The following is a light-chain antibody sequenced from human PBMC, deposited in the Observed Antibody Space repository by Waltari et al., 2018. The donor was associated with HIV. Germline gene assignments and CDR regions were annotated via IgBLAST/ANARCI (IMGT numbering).Light chain of an antibody. V-gene: IGLV2-11*01. CDR2: DVT. CDR3: CSYAGSYTWV. Sequence: QSALPQPRSVSASPGQSVTISCTGTSLNVGGYNYVSWFQHHPGQAPKLIIYDVTQPPAGAPDRFSASKSGNTASLTISGLQAGDEADYFCCSYAGSYTWVFGTGTELTV. CDR1: SLNVGGYNY. J-gene: IGLJ3*02.